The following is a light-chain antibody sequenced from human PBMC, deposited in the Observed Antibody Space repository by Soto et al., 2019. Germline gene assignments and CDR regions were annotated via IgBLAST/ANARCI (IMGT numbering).Light chain of an antibody. CDR1: PNIERW. CDR2: DAS. V-gene: IGKV1-5*01. CDR3: QQFAISTT. Sequence: DIHMTQYPCTLSASVGDRVTSTYRASPNIERWMAWYQQKQGTATSRRRFDASTLHIGVRSRLSGSGSPPELPLTISSLQPDDFATYYCQQFAISTTFGQGTNV. J-gene: IGKJ1*01.